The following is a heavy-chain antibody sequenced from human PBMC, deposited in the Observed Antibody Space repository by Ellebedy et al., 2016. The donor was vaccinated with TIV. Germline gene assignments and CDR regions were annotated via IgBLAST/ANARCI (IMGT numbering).Heavy chain of an antibody. J-gene: IGHJ4*02. V-gene: IGHV3-11*01. Sequence: GESLKISCAASGFTFSDYYMNWIRQAPGKGLEWVSYISNSGSTIYYADSVKGRFTISRDNAKNSLYLQMNSLRADDTAVYYCARRDKGGATVKAFDYWGQGTLVTVSS. CDR1: GFTFSDYY. D-gene: IGHD1-26*01. CDR2: ISNSGSTI. CDR3: ARRDKGGATVKAFDY.